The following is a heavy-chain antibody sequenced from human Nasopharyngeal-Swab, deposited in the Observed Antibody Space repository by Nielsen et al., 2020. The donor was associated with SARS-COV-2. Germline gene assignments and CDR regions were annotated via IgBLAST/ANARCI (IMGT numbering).Heavy chain of an antibody. V-gene: IGHV4-34*01. CDR3: ARSSYYGSGSYWGDFDY. D-gene: IGHD3-10*01. Sequence: GSLRLSCAVYGGSFSGYYWSWIRQPPGKGLEWIGEINHSGSTNYNPSLKSRVTISVDTSKNQFSLKLSSVTAADTAVYYCARSSYYGSGSYWGDFDYWGQGTLVTVSS. J-gene: IGHJ4*02. CDR2: INHSGST. CDR1: GGSFSGYY.